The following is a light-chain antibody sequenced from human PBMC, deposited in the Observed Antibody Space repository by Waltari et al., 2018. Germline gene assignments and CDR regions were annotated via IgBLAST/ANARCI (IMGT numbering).Light chain of an antibody. CDR3: SSYTSSSTYV. CDR2: EVS. Sequence: QSALTQPASVSGSPGQSITISCTGTSSDVGGYNYVSWYQQHPGKAPKLIIYEVSNRPSGVSVRFSGSKSGNTASLTISGLQAEDEADYYCSSYTSSSTYVFGTGTKVTVL. V-gene: IGLV2-14*01. CDR1: SSDVGGYNY. J-gene: IGLJ1*01.